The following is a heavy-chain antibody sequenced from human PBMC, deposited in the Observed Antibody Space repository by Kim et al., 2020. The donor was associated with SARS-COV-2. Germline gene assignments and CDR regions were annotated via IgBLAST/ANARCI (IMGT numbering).Heavy chain of an antibody. V-gene: IGHV3-74*01. CDR3: ARYSGSAFDI. Sequence: GGSLRLSCAASGITFSSYWMHWVRQAPGKGLVWVSNIGGDGTGAKYEDSVKGRFTISRDNAKNTLYLQMNNLRPEDAAVYYCARYSGSAFDIWGQGTMVSVSS. D-gene: IGHD1-26*01. J-gene: IGHJ3*02. CDR2: IGGDGTGA. CDR1: GITFSSYW.